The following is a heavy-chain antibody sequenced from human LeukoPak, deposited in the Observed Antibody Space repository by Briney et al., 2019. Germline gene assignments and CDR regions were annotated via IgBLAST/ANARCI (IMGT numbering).Heavy chain of an antibody. V-gene: IGHV3-23*01. CDR2: ISGSGGVT. Sequence: GGSLRLSCAASGFVFSSYAMNWVRQAPGKGLEWVSSISGSGGVTQYGDSVKGRFTISRDNSNNTMYLQMNSLRVEDTAIYYCARDCHGDYALDYWGQGILVTVSS. J-gene: IGHJ4*02. CDR3: ARDCHGDYALDY. CDR1: GFVFSSYA. D-gene: IGHD4-17*01.